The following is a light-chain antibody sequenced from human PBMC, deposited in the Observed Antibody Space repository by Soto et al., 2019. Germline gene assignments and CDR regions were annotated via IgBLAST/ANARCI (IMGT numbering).Light chain of an antibody. Sequence: EIVLTQSPGTLSLSPGDRATLSCRASQSISISYLAWYQQKPGQAPRLLIYDASSRATGIPDRFSASGSGTDFSLTISSLQSEDFAVYYCQQYKNWPLFGQGTRLEIK. CDR2: DAS. J-gene: IGKJ5*01. CDR1: QSISISY. CDR3: QQYKNWPL. V-gene: IGKV3D-20*02.